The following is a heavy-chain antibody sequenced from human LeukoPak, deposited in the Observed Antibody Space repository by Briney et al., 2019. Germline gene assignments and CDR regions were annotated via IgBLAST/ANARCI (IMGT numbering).Heavy chain of an antibody. CDR2: LYYTGCT. J-gene: IGHJ4*02. CDR1: GGSISSYY. D-gene: IGHD6-13*01. V-gene: IGHV4-59*12. Sequence: PSETLSLTCTVSGGSISSYYCSWVRHPPGKGLEWVGYLYYTGCTNYNPSHKRRVPISADTPRNQFSLQLNSVTSADTAVYYCARCRHSSSPAFEYWGQGSLVTVSS. CDR3: ARCRHSSSPAFEY.